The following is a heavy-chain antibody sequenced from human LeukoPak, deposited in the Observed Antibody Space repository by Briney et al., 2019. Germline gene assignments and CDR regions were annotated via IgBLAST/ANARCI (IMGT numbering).Heavy chain of an antibody. Sequence: ASVRVSYTPSEYTFTNYYMHWVRQAPGQGLEWMGIINPSGGSTSYAQKFQGRVTMTRDTSTSTVYMELSSLRSEDTAVYYCAREPLYSSSSFDYWGQGTLVTVSS. CDR1: EYTFTNYY. CDR2: INPSGGST. D-gene: IGHD6-6*01. CDR3: AREPLYSSSSFDY. V-gene: IGHV1-46*01. J-gene: IGHJ4*02.